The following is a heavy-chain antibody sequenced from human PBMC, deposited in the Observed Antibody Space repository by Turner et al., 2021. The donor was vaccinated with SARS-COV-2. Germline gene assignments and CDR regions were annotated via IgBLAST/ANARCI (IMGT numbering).Heavy chain of an antibody. CDR1: GGSISSYY. V-gene: IGHV4-59*08. Sequence: QVQLQDSGPGLFKPSETLSLTCTVSGGSISSYYWSWIRQPPGKGLEWIGYIHYSGSTNYNPSLKSRVTISVETSKNQFSLKLSSVTAADTAVYYCARHGFSGWDGGGMDVWGQGTTVTVSS. D-gene: IGHD6-19*01. CDR2: IHYSGST. J-gene: IGHJ6*02. CDR3: ARHGFSGWDGGGMDV.